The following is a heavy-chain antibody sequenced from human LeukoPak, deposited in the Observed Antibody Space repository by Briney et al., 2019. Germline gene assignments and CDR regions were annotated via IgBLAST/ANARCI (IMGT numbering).Heavy chain of an antibody. CDR2: ISYDGSNK. Sequence: PGGSLRLSCAASGFTFSSYGMHWVRQAPGKGLEWVAVISYDGSNKYYADSVKGRFTISRDNSKNTLYLQMNSLRAEDTAVYYCAKDPLRWELPYLADGDFDYWGQGTLVTVSS. D-gene: IGHD1-26*01. CDR3: AKDPLRWELPYLADGDFDY. V-gene: IGHV3-30*18. J-gene: IGHJ4*02. CDR1: GFTFSSYG.